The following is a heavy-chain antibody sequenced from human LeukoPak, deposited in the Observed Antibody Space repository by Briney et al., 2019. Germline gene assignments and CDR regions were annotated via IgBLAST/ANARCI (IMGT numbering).Heavy chain of an antibody. D-gene: IGHD3-9*01. CDR1: GFTFNSYS. CDR2: ISSSGTTI. Sequence: PGGSLRLSCAASGFTFNSYSMNWVRQSPGKGLEWVSYISSSGTTIYYADSVKGRFTSSRDNAENSLYLQMSSLRAEDTAVYYCARDRRYFDWLLSIRDAFDIWGQGTMVTVSS. CDR3: ARDRRYFDWLLSIRDAFDI. J-gene: IGHJ3*02. V-gene: IGHV3-48*01.